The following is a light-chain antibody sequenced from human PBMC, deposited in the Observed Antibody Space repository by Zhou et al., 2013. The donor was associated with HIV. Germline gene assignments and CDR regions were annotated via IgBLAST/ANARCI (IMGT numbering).Light chain of an antibody. V-gene: IGKV1-39*01. J-gene: IGKJ4*01. CDR2: AAS. CDR1: QSISSY. CDR3: QQSYSMFT. Sequence: DIQMTQSPSSLSASVGDRVTITCRASQSISSYLNWYQQKPGKAPELLIYAASSLQSGVPSRFSGSGSGTDFTLTISSLQPEDFATYYCQQSYSMFTFGGGRQGRRSN.